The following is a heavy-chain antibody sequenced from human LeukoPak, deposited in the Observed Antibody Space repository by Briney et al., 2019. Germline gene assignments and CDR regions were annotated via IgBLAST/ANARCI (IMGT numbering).Heavy chain of an antibody. V-gene: IGHV5-51*01. D-gene: IGHD1-1*01. J-gene: IGHJ4*02. Sequence: WWGWVRQPPGKGLEWMGIIYPGDSDTKYSPSFQGQITISADKSITTAYLQWSSLKASDTAMYYCARLGTPGTTDFDYWGQGTLATVSS. CDR3: ARLGTPGTTDFDY. CDR1: W. CDR2: IYPGDSDT.